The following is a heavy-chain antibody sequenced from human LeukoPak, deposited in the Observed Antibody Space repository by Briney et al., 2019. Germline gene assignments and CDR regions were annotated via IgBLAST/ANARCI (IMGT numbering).Heavy chain of an antibody. CDR2: IYYSGST. CDR1: GGSISSYY. V-gene: IGHV4-59*01. Sequence: SETLSLTCTVSGGSISSYYWSWIRQPPGKGLEWIGYIYYSGSTNYNPSLKSRVTISVDTSKNQFSLKLSSVTAADTAVYYCARVGGEQWLVLYAFDIWGQGTMVTVSS. J-gene: IGHJ3*02. CDR3: ARVGGEQWLVLYAFDI. D-gene: IGHD6-19*01.